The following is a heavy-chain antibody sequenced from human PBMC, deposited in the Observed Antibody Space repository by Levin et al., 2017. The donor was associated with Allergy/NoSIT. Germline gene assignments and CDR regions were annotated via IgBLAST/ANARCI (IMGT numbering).Heavy chain of an antibody. CDR1: GGSFSGYY. V-gene: IGHV4-34*01. J-gene: IGHJ4*02. CDR2: INHSGST. CDR3: ARGLNRWAAGNRGARRIPAGFDY. D-gene: IGHD6-13*01. Sequence: SETLSLTCAVYGGSFSGYYWSWIRQPPGKGLEWIGEINHSGSTNYNPSLKSRVTISVDTSKNQFSLKLSSVTAADTAVYYCARGLNRWAAGNRGARRIPAGFDYWGQGTLVTVSS.